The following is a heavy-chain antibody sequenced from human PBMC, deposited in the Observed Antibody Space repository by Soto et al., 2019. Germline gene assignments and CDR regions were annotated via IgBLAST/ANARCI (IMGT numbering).Heavy chain of an antibody. J-gene: IGHJ4*02. V-gene: IGHV2-26*01. D-gene: IGHD2-2*01. CDR1: GFSLSNARMG. CDR2: IFSNDEK. CDR3: ARAILRLVYCSSTRCYELDY. Sequence: SGPTLVNPTETLTLTCTVSGFSLSNARMGVSWIRQPPGKALEWLAHIFSNDEKSYSTSLKSRLTISKDTSKSQVVLTMTNMDPVDTATYYCARAILRLVYCSSTRCYELDYWGQGTLVPVSS.